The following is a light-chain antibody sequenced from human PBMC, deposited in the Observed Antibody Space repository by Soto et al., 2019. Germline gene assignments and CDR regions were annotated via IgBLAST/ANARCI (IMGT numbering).Light chain of an antibody. Sequence: AIQLTQSPSSLSASVGDRLTITCRASQGISSALAWYQQKPGKAPKLLIYDASSLESGVPARFSGSGSETEFTLPSSSQQPEDFATYYCQQFNSYPLTFGGGTKVEIK. CDR3: QQFNSYPLT. V-gene: IGKV1-13*02. J-gene: IGKJ4*01. CDR1: QGISSA. CDR2: DAS.